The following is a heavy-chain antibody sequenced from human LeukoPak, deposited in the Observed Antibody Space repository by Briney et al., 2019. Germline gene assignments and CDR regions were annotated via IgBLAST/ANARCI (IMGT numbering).Heavy chain of an antibody. CDR2: IRYDGSNK. CDR1: GFTFSSYG. V-gene: IGHV3-30*02. CDR3: ATRYVRFLEWLLLGNFDY. Sequence: GGSLRLSCAASGFTFSSYGMHWVRQAPGKGLEWVAFIRYDGSNKYYADSVKGRFTISRDNSKNTLYLQMNSLRAEDTAVYYCATRYVRFLEWLLLGNFDYWGQGTLVTVSS. J-gene: IGHJ4*02. D-gene: IGHD3-3*01.